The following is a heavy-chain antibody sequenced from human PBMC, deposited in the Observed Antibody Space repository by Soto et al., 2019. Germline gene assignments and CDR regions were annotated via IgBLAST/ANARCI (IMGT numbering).Heavy chain of an antibody. D-gene: IGHD6-13*01. CDR3: VRIGYSRVWFDC. CDR2: IKQDGSQK. Sequence: EVQLVESGGGLVQPGGSLRLSCAASGFTFSSYWMSWVRQAPGKGLEWVANIKQDGSQKYYVDSVKGRFTISRDNAKNAVFLQMHSLRVEDTAVYYCVRIGYSRVWFDCWGQGIPVNVSS. CDR1: GFTFSSYW. J-gene: IGHJ4*02. V-gene: IGHV3-7*01.